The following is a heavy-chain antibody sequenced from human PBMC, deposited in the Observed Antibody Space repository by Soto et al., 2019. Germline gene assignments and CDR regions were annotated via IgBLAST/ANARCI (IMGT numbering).Heavy chain of an antibody. V-gene: IGHV4-59*01. CDR3: ASHSSHWPFFDF. CDR2: IYYTGLS. Sequence: SQTLSLTCTVAGGSSSSYYWSWIRQPPGKGLEWIGYIYYTGLSNSNPSLNSRVTMSVDTSKNQFSLKLSSVTAADTAVYYCASHSSHWPFFDFWGQGTLVTVSS. D-gene: IGHD6-13*01. CDR1: GGSSSSYY. J-gene: IGHJ4*02.